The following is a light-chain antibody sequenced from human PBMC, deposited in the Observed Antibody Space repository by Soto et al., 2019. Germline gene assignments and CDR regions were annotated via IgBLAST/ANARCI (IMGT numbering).Light chain of an antibody. CDR2: EVS. V-gene: IGLV2-14*01. CDR1: SSDVGGYNY. J-gene: IGLJ1*01. CDR3: SSYTSSSTPFYV. Sequence: QSALTQPASVSGSPGQSITISCTGTSSDVGGYNYVSWYQQHPGKAPELMIYEVSNRPSGVSNRFSGSKSGNTASLTISGLQAEDEADYYCSSYTSSSTPFYVFGTGTKVTVL.